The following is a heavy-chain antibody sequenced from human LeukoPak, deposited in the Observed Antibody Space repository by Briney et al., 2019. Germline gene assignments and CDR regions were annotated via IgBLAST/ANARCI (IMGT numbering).Heavy chain of an antibody. J-gene: IGHJ5*02. V-gene: IGHV1-2*02. CDR1: GYTFTVYY. CDR2: INPNSGGT. Sequence: GASVKVSCKASGYTFTVYYMHWVRQAPGQGLEWMGWINPNSGGTNYAQKFQGRVTMTRDTSISTAYMELSRLRSDDTAVYYCASELTGYCSGGSCYGEYNWFDPWGQGTLVTVSS. D-gene: IGHD2-15*01. CDR3: ASELTGYCSGGSCYGEYNWFDP.